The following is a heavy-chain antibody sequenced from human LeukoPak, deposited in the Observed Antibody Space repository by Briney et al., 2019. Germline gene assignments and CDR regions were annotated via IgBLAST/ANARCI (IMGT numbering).Heavy chain of an antibody. J-gene: IGHJ5*02. CDR1: GASFSGYY. Sequence: SETLSLTCAVYGASFSGYYWSWIRQPPGKGLEWIGEINHSGSTNYNPSLKSRVTISLDTTKNQFSLNVTSVTAADTAVYYCARGNPVAKNWFDPWGQGTLVTVSS. CDR3: ARGNPVAKNWFDP. V-gene: IGHV4-34*01. D-gene: IGHD2-21*01. CDR2: INHSGST.